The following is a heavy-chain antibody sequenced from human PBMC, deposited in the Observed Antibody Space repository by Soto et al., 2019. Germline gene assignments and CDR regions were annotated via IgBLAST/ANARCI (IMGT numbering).Heavy chain of an antibody. Sequence: QVHLQESGPGLVKSSQTLSLTCTVSGGSISSHGHYWTWIRHHPGKGLEWIGYINYRGSTYYNPSLKSRVTISIDTSKNQFSLKLSSVTAADTAVYYCARGLAYCGDNCYLDYFDYWGQGTLVTVSS. CDR3: ARGLAYCGDNCYLDYFDY. CDR1: GGSISSHGHY. J-gene: IGHJ4*02. D-gene: IGHD2-21*02. CDR2: INYRGST. V-gene: IGHV4-31*03.